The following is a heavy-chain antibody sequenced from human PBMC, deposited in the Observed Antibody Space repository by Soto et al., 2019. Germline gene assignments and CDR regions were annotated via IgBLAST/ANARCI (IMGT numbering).Heavy chain of an antibody. CDR2: VWYDGTNK. Sequence: QVQLVESGGCVVQPGRSLRLSCEASGFTFKSYGMHWVRQAPGKGLEWVAVVWYDGTNKKYADSVKGRFNIYRDNSKNTLYLQMDSLRAEDTGIYYCARGGHSSSWYRLEAYFFDYWGQGSLVTVSS. CDR1: GFTFKSYG. D-gene: IGHD6-13*01. CDR3: ARGGHSSSWYRLEAYFFDY. J-gene: IGHJ4*02. V-gene: IGHV3-33*01.